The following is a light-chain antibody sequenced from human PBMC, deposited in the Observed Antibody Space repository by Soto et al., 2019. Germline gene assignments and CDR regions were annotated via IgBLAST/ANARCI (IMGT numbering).Light chain of an antibody. CDR2: GAS. J-gene: IGKJ2*01. CDR3: QQYGSSPPYT. V-gene: IGKV3-20*01. Sequence: EVVLTQSPGTLSLSPGERATLSCRASQTVSTIYLAWYQQKPGQAPRLLFYGASSRATGVPDRFSGSGSGTDFTLTISRLEPEDFAVYYCQQYGSSPPYTFGQGTKLEIK. CDR1: QTVSTIY.